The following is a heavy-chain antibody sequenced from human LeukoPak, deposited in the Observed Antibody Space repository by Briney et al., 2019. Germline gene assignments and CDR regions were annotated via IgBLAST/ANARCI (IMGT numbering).Heavy chain of an antibody. Sequence: SETLSLTCTVSGGSISSSSYYWGWIRQPPGKGLEWIGSIYYSGSTYYNPSLKSRVTISVDTSKNQFSLKLSSVTAADTAVYYCARPMVRGVIITRAGGFDYWGQGTLVTVSS. CDR1: GGSISSSSYY. D-gene: IGHD3-10*01. CDR2: IYYSGST. CDR3: ARPMVRGVIITRAGGFDY. J-gene: IGHJ4*02. V-gene: IGHV4-39*07.